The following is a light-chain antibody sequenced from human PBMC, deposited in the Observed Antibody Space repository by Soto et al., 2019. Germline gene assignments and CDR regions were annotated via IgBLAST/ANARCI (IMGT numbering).Light chain of an antibody. V-gene: IGKV3-15*01. CDR2: GAS. J-gene: IGKJ2*01. CDR3: QQYNNWPYT. CDR1: QSISTT. Sequence: EIVMTQSPATLSVSPGERATLSCRASQSISTTLAWYQQKPGQAPRLLIYGASTWVTGISPRFSGSGSGTEFTLTISSLQSEDFAVYYCQQYNNWPYTFGQGTKVEIK.